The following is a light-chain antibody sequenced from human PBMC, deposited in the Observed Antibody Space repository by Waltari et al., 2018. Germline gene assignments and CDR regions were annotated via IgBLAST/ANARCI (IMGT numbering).Light chain of an antibody. CDR2: AAS. V-gene: IGKV1-39*01. Sequence: DIQMTQSPSYLSASVGDRITIYCRASQPIRTSFPWYQQRPGEAPPILISAASPLRGGAPSRFSGSVSGTDFTLTISSLQPEDFAAYYWQQSFSTPRTFGGGTRVESK. CDR3: QQSFSTPRT. CDR1: QPIRTS. J-gene: IGKJ4*01.